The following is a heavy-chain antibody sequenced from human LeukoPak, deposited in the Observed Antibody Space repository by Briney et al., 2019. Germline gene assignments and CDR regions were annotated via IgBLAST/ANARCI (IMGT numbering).Heavy chain of an antibody. CDR2: IIPILGIA. J-gene: IGHJ6*02. V-gene: IGHV1-69*04. CDR3: ARDSAAYGDDYYYYGMDV. CDR1: GYTFTSYG. Sequence: GASVKVSCRASGYTFTSYGISWVRQAPGQGLEWMGRIIPILGIANYAQKFQGRVTITADKSTSTAYMELSSLRSEDTAVYYCARDSAAYGDDYYYYGMDVWGQGTTVTVSS. D-gene: IGHD4-17*01.